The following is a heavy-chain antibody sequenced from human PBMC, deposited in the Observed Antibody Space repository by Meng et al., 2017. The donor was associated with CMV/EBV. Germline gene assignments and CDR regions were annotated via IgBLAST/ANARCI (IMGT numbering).Heavy chain of an antibody. CDR1: GFTFSSYS. CDR2: ISSSSSYI. J-gene: IGHJ5*02. Sequence: GESLKISCAASGFTFSSYSMNWVRQAPGKGLEWVSSISSSSSYIYYADSVKGRFTISRDNAKNSLYLHMNSLRAEDTAVYYCARIGERWFDPWGQGNLVTVSS. V-gene: IGHV3-21*01. CDR3: ARIGERWFDP.